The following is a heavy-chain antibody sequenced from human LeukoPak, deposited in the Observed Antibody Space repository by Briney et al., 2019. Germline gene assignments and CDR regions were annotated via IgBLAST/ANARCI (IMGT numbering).Heavy chain of an antibody. CDR1: GFTFSSYG. V-gene: IGHV3-23*01. CDR3: AKAYGDYPPGTVGY. Sequence: AGGSLRLSCGASGFTFSSYGMSWVRQAPGKGLEWVSAISGSGGSTYYADSVKGRFTISRDNSKNTLYLQMNSLRAEDTAVYYCAKAYGDYPPGTVGYWGQGTLVTVSS. J-gene: IGHJ4*02. CDR2: ISGSGGST. D-gene: IGHD4-17*01.